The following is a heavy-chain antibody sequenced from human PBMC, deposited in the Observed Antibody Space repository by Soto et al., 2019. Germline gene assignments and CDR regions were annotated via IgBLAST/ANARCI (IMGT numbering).Heavy chain of an antibody. CDR3: ARDVRQQLELRRYYYGMDV. CDR1: GGSISSGDYY. Sequence: QVQLQESGPGLVKPSQTLSLTCTVSGGSISSGDYYWSWIRQPPGKGLVWIGYTYYRGSTYYNPSHQCRVTISVDTSKHQSSLKLSSVTAAGTAVYYCARDVRQQLELRRYYYGMDVWGRETTLTVSS. CDR2: TYYRGST. J-gene: IGHJ6*02. D-gene: IGHD6-13*01. V-gene: IGHV4-30-4*01.